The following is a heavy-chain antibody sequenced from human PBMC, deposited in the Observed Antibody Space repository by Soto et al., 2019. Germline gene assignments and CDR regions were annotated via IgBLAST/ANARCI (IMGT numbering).Heavy chain of an antibody. CDR2: IKRKIDGETT. Sequence: PGGSLRLSCVVSGFTFSGAWMTWVRQAPGKGLEWVGRIKRKIDGETTDYAAPVKGRFTISRDDSKSTLYLQMNSLRTEDTATYYCTIGTGLTEFDYWGQGALVTVSS. D-gene: IGHD1-1*01. V-gene: IGHV3-15*01. J-gene: IGHJ4*02. CDR1: GFTFSGAW. CDR3: TIGTGLTEFDY.